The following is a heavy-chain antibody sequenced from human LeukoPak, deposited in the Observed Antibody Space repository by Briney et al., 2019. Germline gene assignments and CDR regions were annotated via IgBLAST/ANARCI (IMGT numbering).Heavy chain of an antibody. CDR2: IWYDGSNK. Sequence: GTSLRLSCAASRFTFSSYGMHWVRQAPGKGLEWVTLIWYDGSNKYYAESVKGRFTISRDNSENTLYLQMNSLRAEDTAVYYCARDKGYSYGHAFDYWGQGTLVTVSS. CDR3: ARDKGYSYGHAFDY. D-gene: IGHD5-18*01. V-gene: IGHV3-33*01. CDR1: RFTFSSYG. J-gene: IGHJ4*02.